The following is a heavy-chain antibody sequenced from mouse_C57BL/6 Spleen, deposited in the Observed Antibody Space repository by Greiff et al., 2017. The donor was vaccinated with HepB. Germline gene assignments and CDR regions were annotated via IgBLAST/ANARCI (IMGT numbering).Heavy chain of an antibody. CDR3: ARDRGYYGSSSLYAMDY. Sequence: EVQVVESGGGLVKPGGSLKLSCAASGFTFSSYAMSWVRQTPEKRLEWVATISDGGSYTYYPDNVKGRFTISRDNAKNNLYLQMSHLKSEDTAMYYCARDRGYYGSSSLYAMDYWGQGTSVTVSS. CDR1: GFTFSSYA. J-gene: IGHJ4*01. D-gene: IGHD1-1*01. CDR2: ISDGGSYT. V-gene: IGHV5-4*01.